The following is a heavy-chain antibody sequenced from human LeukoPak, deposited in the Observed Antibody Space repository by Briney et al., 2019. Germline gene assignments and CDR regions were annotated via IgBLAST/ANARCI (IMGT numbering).Heavy chain of an antibody. Sequence: SSETLSLTCAVYGGSFSGYYWSWIRQPPGKGLEWIGEINHSGSTNYNPSLKSRVTISVDTSKNQFSLKLSSVTAADTAVYYCARTGSYYDTLDYWGQGTLVTVSS. CDR2: INHSGST. J-gene: IGHJ4*02. CDR1: GGSFSGYY. CDR3: ARTGSYYDTLDY. V-gene: IGHV4-34*01. D-gene: IGHD3-22*01.